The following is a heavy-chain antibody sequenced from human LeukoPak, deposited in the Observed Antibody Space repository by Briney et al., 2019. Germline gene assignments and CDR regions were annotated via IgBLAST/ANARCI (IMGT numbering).Heavy chain of an antibody. Sequence: KPGGSLRLSCAASGFTFSSYSMNWVRQAPGKGLEWVSSISSSSSYIYYADSVKGRFTISRDNAKNSLYLQMSSLRAEDTAVYYCARARLIYDFWSGYYFDYWGQGTLVTVSS. CDR1: GFTFSSYS. D-gene: IGHD3-3*01. V-gene: IGHV3-21*01. CDR3: ARARLIYDFWSGYYFDY. J-gene: IGHJ4*02. CDR2: ISSSSSYI.